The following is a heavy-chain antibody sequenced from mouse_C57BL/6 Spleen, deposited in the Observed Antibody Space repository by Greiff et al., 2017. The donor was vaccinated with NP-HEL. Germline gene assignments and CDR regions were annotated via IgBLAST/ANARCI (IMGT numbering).Heavy chain of an antibody. D-gene: IGHD2-3*01. CDR1: GFNIKDDY. J-gene: IGHJ2*01. CDR3: TTGDGYYGGYFDY. V-gene: IGHV14-4*01. Sequence: VQLKQSGAELVRPGASVKLSCTASGFNIKDDYMHWVKQRPEQGLEWIGWIDPENGDTEYASKFQGKATITADTSSNTAYLQLSSLTSEDTAVYYCTTGDGYYGGYFDYWGQGTTLTVSS. CDR2: IDPENGDT.